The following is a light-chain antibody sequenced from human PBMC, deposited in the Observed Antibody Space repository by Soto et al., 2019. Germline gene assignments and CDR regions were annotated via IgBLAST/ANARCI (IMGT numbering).Light chain of an antibody. CDR2: WAS. J-gene: IGKJ4*01. CDR3: QQYFSLPLT. CDR1: ESFLNTSNNKNY. V-gene: IGKV4-1*01. Sequence: DIVMTQFTESLTVSLGERATINCKSSESFLNTSNNKNYLGWYQQKPGQPPKLLIYWASSRESGVPDRFSGSGSGTDFTLTISSLQPEDVAFYSCQQYFSLPLTFGGGTKVDIK.